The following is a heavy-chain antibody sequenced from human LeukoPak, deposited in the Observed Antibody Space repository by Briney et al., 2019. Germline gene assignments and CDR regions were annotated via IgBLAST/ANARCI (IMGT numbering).Heavy chain of an antibody. CDR1: GFTFSSYW. J-gene: IGHJ4*02. Sequence: GGSPRLSCAASGFTFSSYWMTWVRQAPGKGLEWVAKIKQDGSEKYYVDSVKGRFTISRDNAKNSLYLQMNSLGAEDTAVYYCARRGTSSSWAHFDYWGQGTLVTVPS. CDR3: ARRGTSSSWAHFDY. CDR2: IKQDGSEK. D-gene: IGHD6-13*01. V-gene: IGHV3-7*05.